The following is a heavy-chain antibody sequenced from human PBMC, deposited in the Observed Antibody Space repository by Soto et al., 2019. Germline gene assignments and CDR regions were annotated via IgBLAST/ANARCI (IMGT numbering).Heavy chain of an antibody. Sequence: GGSLRLSCAVSGFTFSSYAMSWVRQAPGKGLEWVSGISGSGGSTYYADSVKGRFTISRDNSKNTLYLQMNSLRAEDTAVYYCAKDRQLVDLYFDYWGQGTLVTVSS. CDR2: ISGSGGST. D-gene: IGHD6-6*01. V-gene: IGHV3-23*01. J-gene: IGHJ4*02. CDR1: GFTFSSYA. CDR3: AKDRQLVDLYFDY.